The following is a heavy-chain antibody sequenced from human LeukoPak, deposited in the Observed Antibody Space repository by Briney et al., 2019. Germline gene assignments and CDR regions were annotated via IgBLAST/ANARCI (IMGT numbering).Heavy chain of an antibody. D-gene: IGHD5-24*01. Sequence: ASVKVSCKASGGTFSSYAISWVRQAPGQGLEWMGRIIPILGIANYAQKFQGRATITADKSTSTAYMELSSLRSEDTAVYYCARADDGYNYAFDYWGQGTLVTVSS. CDR1: GGTFSSYA. CDR2: IIPILGIA. V-gene: IGHV1-69*04. CDR3: ARADDGYNYAFDY. J-gene: IGHJ4*02.